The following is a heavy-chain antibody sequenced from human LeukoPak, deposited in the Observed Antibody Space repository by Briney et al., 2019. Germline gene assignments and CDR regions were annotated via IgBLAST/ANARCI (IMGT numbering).Heavy chain of an antibody. J-gene: IGHJ6*02. D-gene: IGHD2-21*02. CDR1: GYTFTSYD. V-gene: IGHV1-8*01. CDR2: MNPNSGNT. Sequence: ASVKVSCKASGYTFTSYDINWVRQATGQGLEWMGWMNPNSGNTGYAQKFQGRVTMTRNTSISTAYMELSSLRSEDTAVYYCARDPNSNPVTATYGMDVWGQGTTVTVSS. CDR3: ARDPNSNPVTATYGMDV.